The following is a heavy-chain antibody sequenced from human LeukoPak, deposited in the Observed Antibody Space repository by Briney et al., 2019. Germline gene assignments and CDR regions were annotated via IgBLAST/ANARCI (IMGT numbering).Heavy chain of an antibody. V-gene: IGHV3-23*01. D-gene: IGHD6-6*01. J-gene: IGHJ4*02. CDR2: ISGSGGST. Sequence: GGSQRLSCAASGFTFSSYAMSWVRQAPGKGLEWVSAISGSGGSTYYADSVKGRFTISRDNSKNTLYLQMNSLRAEDTAVYYCAKGLREYSSSSTPFDYWGQGTLVTVSS. CDR3: AKGLREYSSSSTPFDY. CDR1: GFTFSSYA.